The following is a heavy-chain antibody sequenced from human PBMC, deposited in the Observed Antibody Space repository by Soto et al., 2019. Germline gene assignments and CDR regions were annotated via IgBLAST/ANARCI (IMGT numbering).Heavy chain of an antibody. V-gene: IGHV3-30*18. CDR2: ISYDGSNK. CDR1: GFTFSSYG. CDR3: AKIAATFHPYFDY. D-gene: IGHD3-16*01. J-gene: IGHJ4*02. Sequence: LRLSCAASGFTFSSYGMHWVRQAPGKGLEWVAVISYDGSNKYYADSVKGRFTISRDNSKNTLYLQMNSLRAEDTAVYYCAKIAATFHPYFDYWGQGTLVTVSS.